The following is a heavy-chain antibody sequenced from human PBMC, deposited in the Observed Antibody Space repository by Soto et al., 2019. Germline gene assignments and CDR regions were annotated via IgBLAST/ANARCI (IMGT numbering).Heavy chain of an antibody. Sequence: QVQLVQSGAEVKKPGSSVKVSCKASGGTFSSYAISWVRQAPGQGLEWMGGIITISGTANYAQKFQGRVTITADESTSTAYMELCSLRSEDTAVYYCARSQGSSTSLEIYYYYYYGMDVWGPGTTVTVSS. CDR1: GGTFSSYA. CDR3: ARSQGSSTSLEIYYYYYYGMDV. V-gene: IGHV1-69*01. J-gene: IGHJ6*02. CDR2: IITISGTA. D-gene: IGHD2-2*01.